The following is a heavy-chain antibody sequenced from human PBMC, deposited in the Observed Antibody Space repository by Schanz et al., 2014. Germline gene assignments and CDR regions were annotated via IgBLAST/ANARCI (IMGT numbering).Heavy chain of an antibody. D-gene: IGHD3-22*01. Sequence: QVQLVQSGAEVKKPGASVKVSCKASGYIFSDYYIHWVRQAPGQGLEWMGWINPNTGGTNFAQKCQGWVTVTRDTSISTVYMELSRVTYEDTAVYYCARDDRAYYYGMDVWGQGTTVTVSS. CDR3: ARDDRAYYYGMDV. V-gene: IGHV1-2*04. CDR1: GYIFSDYY. J-gene: IGHJ6*02. CDR2: INPNTGGT.